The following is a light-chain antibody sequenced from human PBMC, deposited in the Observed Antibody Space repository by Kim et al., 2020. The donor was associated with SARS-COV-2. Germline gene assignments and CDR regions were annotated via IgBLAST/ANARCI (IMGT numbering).Light chain of an antibody. J-gene: IGKJ5*01. CDR1: QDIGSA. V-gene: IGKV1-9*01. CDR3: QQFSSYPRT. Sequence: DIQLTQSPSFLSASVGDSITITCRASQDIGSALVWYQQKPGEAPNLLIYAASTLQSGVPSRFSGSGSGTVFTLTITSLQPEDFATYYCQQFSSYPRTFGQGTRLEIK. CDR2: AAS.